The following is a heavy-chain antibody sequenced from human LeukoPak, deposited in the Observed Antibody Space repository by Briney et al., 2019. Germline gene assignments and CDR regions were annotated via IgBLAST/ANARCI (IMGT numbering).Heavy chain of an antibody. D-gene: IGHD3-3*02. CDR1: GYAFSNYD. J-gene: IGHJ6*02. CDR3: ARSSPSLGINIYYGMDV. V-gene: IGHV1-18*01. Sequence: ASVKVSCKASGYAFSNYDITWVREAPGQGLEWLGWISAFHGNTNYAQKLQGRVTMTTDTSTSTAYMELRSLRSDDTAVYFCARSSPSLGINIYYGMDVWGQGTTVTVSS. CDR2: ISAFHGNT.